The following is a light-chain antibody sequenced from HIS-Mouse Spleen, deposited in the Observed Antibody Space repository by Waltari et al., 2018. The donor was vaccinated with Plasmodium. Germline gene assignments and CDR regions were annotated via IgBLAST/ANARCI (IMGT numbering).Light chain of an antibody. CDR2: AAS. J-gene: IGKJ1*01. V-gene: IGKV1-39*01. CDR3: QQNYNTWT. Sequence: DIQMTQYPSSLSASIGDRVTITCRASQSISSYLNWYQQKPGKAPKLLIYAASSLQSGVPSRFSGSGSGTDFTLTISSLQPEDFATYYCQQNYNTWTFGQGTKVEIK. CDR1: QSISSY.